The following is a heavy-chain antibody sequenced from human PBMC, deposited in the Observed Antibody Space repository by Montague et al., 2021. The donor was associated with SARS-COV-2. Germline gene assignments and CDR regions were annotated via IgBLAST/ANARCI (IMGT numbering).Heavy chain of an antibody. CDR1: GFSPRTGGVG. CDR3: AYFSTTVSTGYFDP. J-gene: IGHJ5*02. CDR2: IYRNDDE. V-gene: IGHV2-5*04. Sequence: PALVNPTQTLTLTCSFSGFSPRTGGVGVGWFRQPPEKALEWLALIYRNDDERYTPSLRTRLTITKDISNNQLALIMTNMDPVDTGTYYCAYFSTTVSTGYFDPWGPGHRVTVSS. D-gene: IGHD4-17*01.